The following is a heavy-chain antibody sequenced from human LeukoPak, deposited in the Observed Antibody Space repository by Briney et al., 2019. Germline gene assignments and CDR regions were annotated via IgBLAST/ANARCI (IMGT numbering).Heavy chain of an antibody. CDR1: GGSISSYY. CDR2: IYSSGST. D-gene: IGHD4-17*01. Sequence: SETLSLTCAVSGGSISSYYWSWMRQPAGKGLEWIGRIYSSGSTKYNPSLKSRVTMSVDTSKNQFSLKLSSVTAADTAVYYCARDKTGDYGDLNWFDPWGQGTLVTVSS. V-gene: IGHV4-4*07. CDR3: ARDKTGDYGDLNWFDP. J-gene: IGHJ5*02.